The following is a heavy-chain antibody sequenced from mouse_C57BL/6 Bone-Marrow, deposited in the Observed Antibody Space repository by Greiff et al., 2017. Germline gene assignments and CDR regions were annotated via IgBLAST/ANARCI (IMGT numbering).Heavy chain of an antibody. V-gene: IGHV5-16*01. D-gene: IGHD2-5*01. J-gene: IGHJ1*03. CDR2: INYDGSST. CDR1: GFTFSDYY. CDR3: ARDAPYSNYWYFDV. Sequence: EVHLVESEGGLVQPGSSMKLSCTASGFTFSDYYMAWVRQVPEKGLEWVANINYDGSSTYYLDSLKSRFIISRDNAKNILYLQMSSLKSEDTATYYCARDAPYSNYWYFDVGGTGTTVTVSS.